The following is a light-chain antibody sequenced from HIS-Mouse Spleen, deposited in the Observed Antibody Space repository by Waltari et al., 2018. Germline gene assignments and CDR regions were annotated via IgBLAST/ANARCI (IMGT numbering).Light chain of an antibody. V-gene: IGLV3-21*03. CDR3: QVWDSSSDHVV. Sequence: SYVLTQPPPVSVAPGKTARTTCGGNNSGSTSVHWYQQKPGQAPVLVVYDDSDRPSGIPGRFSGSNSGNTATLTISRVEAGDEADYYCQVWDSSSDHVVFGGGTKLTVL. J-gene: IGLJ2*01. CDR1: NSGSTS. CDR2: DDS.